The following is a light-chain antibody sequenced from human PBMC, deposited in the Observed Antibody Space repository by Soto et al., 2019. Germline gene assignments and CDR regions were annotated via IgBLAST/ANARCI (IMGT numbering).Light chain of an antibody. J-gene: IGLJ1*01. CDR1: TSDVGGYNY. V-gene: IGLV2-11*01. Sequence: QSVLTQPRSVSGSPGQSVTISCTGTTSDVGGYNYVSWYQQHPGKAPKLMIYDVNKWPSGVPDRFSGSKSGNPASLTISGLQAEDEADYYCCSYVGSYTYVFGSGTKLTVL. CDR3: CSYVGSYTYV. CDR2: DVN.